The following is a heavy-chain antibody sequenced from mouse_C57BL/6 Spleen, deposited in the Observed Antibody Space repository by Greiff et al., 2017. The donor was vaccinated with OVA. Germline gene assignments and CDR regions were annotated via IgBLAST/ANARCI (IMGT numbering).Heavy chain of an antibody. V-gene: IGHV1-54*01. CDR2: INPGSGGT. J-gene: IGHJ3*01. Sequence: VQLQQSGAELVRPGPSVKVSCKASGYAFTNYLIEWVKQRPGQGLEWIGVINPGSGGTNYNEKFKGKATLTADKSSSTAYMQLSSLTSEDSAVYFCAPLYDGYLAYWGQGTLVTVSA. CDR3: APLYDGYLAY. CDR1: GYAFTNYL. D-gene: IGHD2-3*01.